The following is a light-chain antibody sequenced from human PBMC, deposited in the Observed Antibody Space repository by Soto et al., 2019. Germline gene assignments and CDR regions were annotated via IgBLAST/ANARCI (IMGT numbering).Light chain of an antibody. Sequence: VLTQPPSVSGAPGQRVTISCTGSSSNIGAGYDVHWYQQLPGTAPKLLIYGNSNRPSGVPDRFSGSKSGTSASLAITGLQAEDEADYYCQSYDSSLSAGYVFGTGTKVTV. J-gene: IGLJ1*01. CDR1: SSNIGAGYD. CDR3: QSYDSSLSAGYV. V-gene: IGLV1-40*01. CDR2: GNS.